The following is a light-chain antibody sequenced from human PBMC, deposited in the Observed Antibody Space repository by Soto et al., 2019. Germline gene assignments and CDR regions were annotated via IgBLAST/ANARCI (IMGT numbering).Light chain of an antibody. CDR2: GAS. CDR3: RQNFSMPLT. J-gene: IGKJ4*01. V-gene: IGKV4-1*01. Sequence: IVIPQSQQSIAVSLGEGAPINCKSSLSFFSSSNNKNYLDGYQHNQGQPXKXXISGASTRESGVPDRFSGSPLGKVVLTTICSLRPEDWPVNAGRQNFSMPLTFGEGTKVDNK. CDR1: LSFFSSSNNKNY.